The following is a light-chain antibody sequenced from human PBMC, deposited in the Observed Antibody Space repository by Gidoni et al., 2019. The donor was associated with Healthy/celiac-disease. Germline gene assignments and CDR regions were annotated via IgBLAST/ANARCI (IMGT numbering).Light chain of an antibody. V-gene: IGLV1-40*01. CDR3: QSYDSSLSVYV. CDR2: GNS. J-gene: IGLJ1*01. Sequence: QSVLTQPPSVSGAPGQRVTISCTGSISNIGACYDVHWYQQLPGPAPKLLIYGNSNRPSGVPDRFSGSKSGTAASLAITGLQAEDEADYYCQSYDSSLSVYVFGTGTKVTVL. CDR1: ISNIGACYD.